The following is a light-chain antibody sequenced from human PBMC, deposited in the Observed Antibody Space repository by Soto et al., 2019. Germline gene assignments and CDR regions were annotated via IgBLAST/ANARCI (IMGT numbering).Light chain of an antibody. CDR1: SSDVSVDNY. J-gene: IGLJ2*01. CDR2: EVS. V-gene: IGLV2-8*01. CDR3: SSFAGNNNLV. Sequence: QSALTQPPSASGYPGQSVAISCTGTSSDVSVDNYVSWYQQHPGKAPKLMIYEVSKRPSGVPDRFSGSKSGNTASLTVSGLQAEDEADYYCSSFAGNNNLVFGGGTKLTVL.